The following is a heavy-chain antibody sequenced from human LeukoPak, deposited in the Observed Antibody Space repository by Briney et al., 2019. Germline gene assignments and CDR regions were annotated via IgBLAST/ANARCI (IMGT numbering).Heavy chain of an antibody. V-gene: IGHV3-23*01. CDR1: GFTFSSYA. CDR3: AKDVVVVPAAVDY. Sequence: PGGSLRLSCAASGFTFSSYAMSWVRQAPGKGLEWVSAISGSGGSTYYADSVKGRFTISRANSKDTLYLQMNSLRAEDTAVYYCAKDVVVVPAAVDYWGQGTLVTVSS. D-gene: IGHD2-2*01. J-gene: IGHJ4*02. CDR2: ISGSGGST.